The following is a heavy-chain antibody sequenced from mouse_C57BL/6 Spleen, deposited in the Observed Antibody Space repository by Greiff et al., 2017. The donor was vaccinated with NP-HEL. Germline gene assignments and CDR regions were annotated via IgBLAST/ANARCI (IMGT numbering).Heavy chain of an antibody. J-gene: IGHJ4*01. Sequence: VQLQQSGAELAKPGASVKLSCKASGYTFTSYWMHWVKQRPGQGLEWIGYINPSSGYTKYNQKFKDKATLTADKSSSTAYMQLSSLTYEDSAVYYCARWEYGYEDAMDYWGQGTSVTVSS. V-gene: IGHV1-7*01. CDR3: ARWEYGYEDAMDY. CDR2: INPSSGYT. CDR1: GYTFTSYW. D-gene: IGHD2-2*01.